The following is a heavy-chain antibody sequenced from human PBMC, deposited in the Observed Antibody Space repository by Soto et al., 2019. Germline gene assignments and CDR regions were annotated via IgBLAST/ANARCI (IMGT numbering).Heavy chain of an antibody. V-gene: IGHV4-34*01. D-gene: IGHD7-27*01. CDR1: GGSFSGYY. CDR2: INHSGST. Sequence: SETLSLTCAVYGGSFSGYYWSWIRQPPGKGLEWIGEINHSGSTNHNPSLKSRVTISVDTSKNQCSLKLTSVTAADSAVYFCARTVMPVGNLAAFDHWGQGVLVTVSS. J-gene: IGHJ4*02. CDR3: ARTVMPVGNLAAFDH.